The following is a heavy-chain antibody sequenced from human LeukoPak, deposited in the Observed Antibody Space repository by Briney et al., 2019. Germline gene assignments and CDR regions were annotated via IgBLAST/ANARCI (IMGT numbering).Heavy chain of an antibody. CDR1: GFTFTNAW. J-gene: IGHJ4*02. V-gene: IGHV4-34*08. CDR2: INHNGIT. D-gene: IGHD4-17*01. CDR3: ANPARDFADSGAITW. Sequence: GSLRLSCAASGFTFTNAWMNWIRQPPGKGLEWIGEINHNGITNYNPSLKSRVTISADTSKNQFSLKLTSVTAADTAVYYCANPARDFADSGAITWWGQGTLVTVSS.